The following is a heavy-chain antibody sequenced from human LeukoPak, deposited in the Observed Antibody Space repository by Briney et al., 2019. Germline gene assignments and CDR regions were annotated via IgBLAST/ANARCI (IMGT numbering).Heavy chain of an antibody. CDR2: ISAHNGNT. Sequence: GASVKVSCKASGYTFTTYGISWVRQAPGQGLEWMGWISAHNGNTNYAQKLQGRVTMTTDTSTSTAYMELTSLRSDDTAVYYCASYSGGNSFHAFDIWGQGTMVTVSS. J-gene: IGHJ3*02. CDR1: GYTFTTYG. V-gene: IGHV1-18*01. CDR3: ASYSGGNSFHAFDI. D-gene: IGHD4-23*01.